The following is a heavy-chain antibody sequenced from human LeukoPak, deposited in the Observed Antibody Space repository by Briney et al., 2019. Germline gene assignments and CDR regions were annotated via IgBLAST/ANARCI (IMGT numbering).Heavy chain of an antibody. J-gene: IGHJ3*02. CDR2: INPSGGST. CDR1: GYTFISYY. D-gene: IGHD3-10*01. CDR3: ARIGEGEAFDI. V-gene: IGHV1-46*01. Sequence: ASVKVSCKASGYTFISYYMHWVRQAPGQGLEWMGIINPSGGSTSYAQKFQGRVTMTRDTSTSTVYMELSSLRSEDTAVYYCARIGEGEAFDIWGQGTMVTVSS.